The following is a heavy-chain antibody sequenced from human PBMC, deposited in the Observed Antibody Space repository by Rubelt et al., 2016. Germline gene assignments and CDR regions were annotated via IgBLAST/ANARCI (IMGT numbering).Heavy chain of an antibody. Sequence: QLQLQESGPGLVKPSETLSLTCTVSGGSISSSSYYWGWIRQPPGKGLEWIGSIYYSGSTYYNPSLKGRVTISVDTSKSQVSRKRSSVTAADTAVYYCAGTMVQPDLDYWGQGTLVTVSS. J-gene: IGHJ4*02. CDR2: IYYSGST. V-gene: IGHV4-39*01. D-gene: IGHD3-10*01. CDR1: GGSISSSSYY. CDR3: AGTMVQPDLDY.